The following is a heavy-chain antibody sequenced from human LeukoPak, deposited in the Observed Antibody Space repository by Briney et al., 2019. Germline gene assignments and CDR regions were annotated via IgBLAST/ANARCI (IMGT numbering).Heavy chain of an antibody. J-gene: IGHJ4*02. V-gene: IGHV4-39*01. CDR1: GGSISSSSYY. D-gene: IGHD5-24*01. Sequence: SETLSLTCTVSGGSISSSSYYWVWIRQPPGKGLEWIGSIYYSGSTYYNPSLKSLVTISVDTSKNQFSLKLSSVTAADTAVYYCARRKEMAPTIFDYWGQGTLVTVSS. CDR3: ARRKEMAPTIFDY. CDR2: IYYSGST.